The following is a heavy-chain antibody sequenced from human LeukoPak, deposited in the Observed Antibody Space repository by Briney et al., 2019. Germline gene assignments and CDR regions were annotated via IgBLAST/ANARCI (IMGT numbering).Heavy chain of an antibody. CDR3: ARAHYYDSSGYYYAFDI. Sequence: ASVKVSSKASGYTFTSYYMHWVRQAPGQGLEWMGIINPSGGSTSYAQKFQGRVTMTRDTSTSTVYMELSSLRSEDTAVYYCARAHYYDSSGYYYAFDIWGQGTMVTVSS. V-gene: IGHV1-46*01. J-gene: IGHJ3*02. CDR1: GYTFTSYY. CDR2: INPSGGST. D-gene: IGHD3-22*01.